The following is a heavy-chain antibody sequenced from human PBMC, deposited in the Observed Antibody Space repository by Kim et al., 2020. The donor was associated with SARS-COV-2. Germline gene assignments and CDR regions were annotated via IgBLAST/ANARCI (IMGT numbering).Heavy chain of an antibody. CDR1: GFTFSYSA. CDR3: TRVPPYSNSWWDAFDI. J-gene: IGHJ3*02. Sequence: GGSLRLSCAASGFTFSYSAMYWVRQASGKGLEWVGRIRSKANSYATAYDVSVKGRFIISRDDSKNTAYLQMNSLKTEDTAIYYCTRVPPYSNSWWDAFDIWGQGTMVTVSS. D-gene: IGHD6-13*01. CDR2: IRSKANSYAT. V-gene: IGHV3-73*01.